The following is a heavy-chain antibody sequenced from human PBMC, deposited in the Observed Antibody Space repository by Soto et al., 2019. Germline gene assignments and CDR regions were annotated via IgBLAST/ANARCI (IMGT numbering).Heavy chain of an antibody. D-gene: IGHD6-19*01. Sequence: QVQLQQWGAGLLKPSETLSLTCAVYGGSFSGYYWSWIRQPPGKGLEWIGEINHSGSTNYNPSLKSRVTISVDPSKNQFSLKLSSVTAADTAVYYCARGQVGYSSGWYGDWYFDLWGRGTLVTVSS. CDR3: ARGQVGYSSGWYGDWYFDL. V-gene: IGHV4-34*01. CDR1: GGSFSGYY. J-gene: IGHJ2*01. CDR2: INHSGST.